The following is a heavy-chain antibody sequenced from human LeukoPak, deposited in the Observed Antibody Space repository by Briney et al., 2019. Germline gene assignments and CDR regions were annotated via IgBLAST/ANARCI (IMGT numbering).Heavy chain of an antibody. CDR3: ARVLRYCSGGNCYSGGLGYMDV. Sequence: GGSLRLSCAASGFTFSDYNMRWIRQAPGKGLEWVTSISRSGSTKYYADSVKGRFTISRDNAKNSLFLQMNSLRAEDTAVYYCARVLRYCSGGNCYSGGLGYMDVWGKGTTVTISS. J-gene: IGHJ6*03. CDR2: ISRSGSTK. CDR1: GFTFSDYN. V-gene: IGHV3-11*01. D-gene: IGHD2-15*01.